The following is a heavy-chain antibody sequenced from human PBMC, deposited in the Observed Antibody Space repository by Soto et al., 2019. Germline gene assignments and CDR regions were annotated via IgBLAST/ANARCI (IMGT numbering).Heavy chain of an antibody. CDR2: ISYSGST. CDR3: ARGTSWQLPFDY. J-gene: IGHJ4*02. D-gene: IGHD6-13*01. V-gene: IGHV4-59*01. CDR1: SDSISSYY. Sequence: QVQLQESGPGLVKPSETLSLTCTVSSDSISSYYWSWIRQPPGKRLVWIGYISYSGSTDYNPSLKSRVTISGDTSKNQFSLKVRSVTAADTAVYYCARGTSWQLPFDYWGQGTLVTVSS.